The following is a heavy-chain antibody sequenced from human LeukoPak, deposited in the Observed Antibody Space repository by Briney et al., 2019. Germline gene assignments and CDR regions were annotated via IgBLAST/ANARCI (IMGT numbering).Heavy chain of an antibody. V-gene: IGHV3-33*01. CDR2: ISPDGSKK. Sequence: PGESLRLSCAASGFTCSSHGMNWVRQAPGKGLEWVAGISPDGSKKYYVDAVKGRFTISRDNSKSTLYLQMNSLRVEDTAMYYCARDLSYFSFDDWGQGTTVTVSS. CDR1: GFTCSSHG. CDR3: ARDLSYFSFDD. D-gene: IGHD2-21*01. J-gene: IGHJ6*02.